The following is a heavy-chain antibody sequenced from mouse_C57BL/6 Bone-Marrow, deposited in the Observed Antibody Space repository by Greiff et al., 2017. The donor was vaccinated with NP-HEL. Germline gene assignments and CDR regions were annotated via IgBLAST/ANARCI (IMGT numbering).Heavy chain of an antibody. D-gene: IGHD4-1*01. CDR2: IDPSDSYT. CDR3: AREGELGPY. CDR1: GYTFTSYW. Sequence: VQLQQPGAELVMPGASVKLSCKASGYTFTSYWMHWVKQRPGQGLEWIGEIDPSDSYTNYNQKFKGKSTLTVDKSSSTAYMQLSSLTSDDSAVYYCAREGELGPYWGQGTTLTVSS. V-gene: IGHV1-69*01. J-gene: IGHJ2*01.